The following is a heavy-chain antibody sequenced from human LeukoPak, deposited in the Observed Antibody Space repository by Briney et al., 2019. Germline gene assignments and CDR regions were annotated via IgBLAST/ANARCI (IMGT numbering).Heavy chain of an antibody. V-gene: IGHV4-30-4*08. D-gene: IGHD1-26*01. Sequence: SQTLSLTCTVSGGSISSGDYYWSWIHQPPGKGLEWIGYIYYSGSTYYNPSLKSRVTISVDTSKNRFSLKLSSVTAADTAVYYCARDRGWELDYWGQGTLVTVSS. J-gene: IGHJ4*02. CDR3: ARDRGWELDY. CDR2: IYYSGST. CDR1: GGSISSGDYY.